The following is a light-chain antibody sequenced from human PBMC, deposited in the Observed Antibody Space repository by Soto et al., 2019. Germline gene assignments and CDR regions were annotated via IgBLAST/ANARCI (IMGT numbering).Light chain of an antibody. CDR3: QQYKNWPLT. V-gene: IGKV3D-15*01. CDR2: GAS. Sequence: EIVMTQSPATLSVSPGESATLFCRASQSVSSNLAWYQQKPGQTPRLLIHGASTRATRIPGRFSGSGSGTEFTLTISSLQSEDFAVYYCQQYKNWPLTFGGGTKVEIK. J-gene: IGKJ4*01. CDR1: QSVSSN.